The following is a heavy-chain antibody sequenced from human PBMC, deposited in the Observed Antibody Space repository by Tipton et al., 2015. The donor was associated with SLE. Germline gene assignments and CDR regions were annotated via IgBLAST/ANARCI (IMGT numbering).Heavy chain of an antibody. CDR2: ISWNSDSI. D-gene: IGHD6-13*01. CDR3: AREAGQQLGFDY. V-gene: IGHV3-9*01. CDR1: GFNFDDYA. Sequence: SLRLSCAASGFNFDDYAMHWVRQVPGKGLEWVSRISWNSDSIAYGDSVKGRFTSSRENAKNSLYLQMNSLRAEDTAVYYCAREAGQQLGFDYWGQGTLVTLSS. J-gene: IGHJ4*02.